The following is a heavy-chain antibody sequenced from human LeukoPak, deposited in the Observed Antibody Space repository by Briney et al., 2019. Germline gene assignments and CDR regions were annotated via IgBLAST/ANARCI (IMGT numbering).Heavy chain of an antibody. V-gene: IGHV4-59*01. CDR3: ARADPMYSSSWFGWFDP. CDR1: GGSISSYY. J-gene: IGHJ5*02. CDR2: IYYSGST. D-gene: IGHD6-13*01. Sequence: SETLSLTCTVSGGSISSYYWSWIRQPPGKGPEWIGYIYYSGSTNYNPSLKSRVTISVDTSKNQFSLKLSSVTAADTAVYYCARADPMYSSSWFGWFDPWGQGTLVTVSS.